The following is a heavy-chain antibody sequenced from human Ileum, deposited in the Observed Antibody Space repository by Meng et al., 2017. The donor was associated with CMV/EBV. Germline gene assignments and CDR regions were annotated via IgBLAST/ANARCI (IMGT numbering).Heavy chain of an antibody. D-gene: IGHD3-16*01. CDR2: ICHTGDT. V-gene: IGHV4-30-4*01. Sequence: SGVSMSRGDYSWRWIRQSPEKGLEWVGYICHTGDTHYEPSLKSRVTISVDTSKNQYSLKLTSVTAADSAMYYCAGGLIAFGGSVLDSWGPGSLVTVSS. J-gene: IGHJ4*02. CDR1: GVSMSRGDYS. CDR3: AGGLIAFGGSVLDS.